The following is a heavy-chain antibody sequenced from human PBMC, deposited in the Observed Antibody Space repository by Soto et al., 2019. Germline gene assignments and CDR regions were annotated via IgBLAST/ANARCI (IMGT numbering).Heavy chain of an antibody. D-gene: IGHD2-2*01. J-gene: IGHJ4*02. CDR3: ARGPWGYCSSTSCYARGCVYYFDY. CDR2: INHSGST. Sequence: QVQLQQWGAGLLKPSETLSLTCAVYGGSFSGYYWSWIRQTPGKGLEWIGEINHSGSTNYNPSLKSRVTISVDTSKNQFSLKLSSVTAADTAVYYCARGPWGYCSSTSCYARGCVYYFDYWGQGTLVTVSS. V-gene: IGHV4-34*01. CDR1: GGSFSGYY.